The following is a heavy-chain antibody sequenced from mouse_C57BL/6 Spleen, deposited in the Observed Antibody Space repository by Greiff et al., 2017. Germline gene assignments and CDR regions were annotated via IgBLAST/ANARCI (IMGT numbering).Heavy chain of an antibody. CDR1: GYSITSGYD. CDR3: ARDYYGSSYGYFDV. CDR2: ISYSGST. V-gene: IGHV3-1*01. J-gene: IGHJ1*03. Sequence: VQLQQSGPGMVKPSQSLSLTCTVTGYSITSGYDWHWIRHFPGNKLEWMGYISYSGSTNYNPSLKSRISITHDTSKNHFFLKLNSVTTEDTATYYCARDYYGSSYGYFDVWGTGTTVTVSS. D-gene: IGHD1-1*01.